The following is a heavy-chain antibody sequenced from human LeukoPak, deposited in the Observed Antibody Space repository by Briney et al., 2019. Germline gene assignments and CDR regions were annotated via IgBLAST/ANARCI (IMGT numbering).Heavy chain of an antibody. J-gene: IGHJ4*02. Sequence: HPGTSLRLSCAASRFTFHDSAFHWVRQAPGKGLEWVAGIGFRIDNVDYADSVKGRFTISRDNAKNSLYLQMNSLRAEDTAVYYCARSPDTAMVNYFDYWGQGTLVTVSS. D-gene: IGHD5-18*01. V-gene: IGHV3-9*01. CDR3: ARSPDTAMVNYFDY. CDR2: IGFRIDNV. CDR1: RFTFHDSA.